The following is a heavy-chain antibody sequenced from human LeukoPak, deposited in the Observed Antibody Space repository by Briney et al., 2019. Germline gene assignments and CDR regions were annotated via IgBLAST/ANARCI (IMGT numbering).Heavy chain of an antibody. D-gene: IGHD6-13*01. J-gene: IGHJ4*02. V-gene: IGHV1-69*04. CDR1: GGTFSSYA. CDR3: ADHSSSWTFDY. Sequence: SVKVSCKASGGTFSSYAISWVRQAPGQGLEWMGRIIPILGIANYAQKFQGRVTITADKSTSTAYMELSSLRSEDTAVYYCADHSSSWTFDYWGQGTLVTVSS. CDR2: IIPILGIA.